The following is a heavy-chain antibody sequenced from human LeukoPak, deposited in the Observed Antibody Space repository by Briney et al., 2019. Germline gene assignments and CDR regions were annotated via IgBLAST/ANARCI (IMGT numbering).Heavy chain of an antibody. D-gene: IGHD2/OR15-2a*01. CDR2: IIPIFGTA. J-gene: IGHJ1*01. V-gene: IGHV1-69*06. CDR3: ATVSAYLGFRPAEYFQH. CDR1: GGTLSSYA. Sequence: GASVKVSCKASGGTLSSYAISWVRQAPGQGLEWMGGIIPIFGTAIYAQKFQGRVTMTEDTSTDTAYMELSSLRSEDTAVYYCATVSAYLGFRPAEYFQHWGQGTLVTVSS.